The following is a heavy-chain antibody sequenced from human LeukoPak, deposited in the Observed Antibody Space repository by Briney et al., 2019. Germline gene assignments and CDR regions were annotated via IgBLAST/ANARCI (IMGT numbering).Heavy chain of an antibody. D-gene: IGHD1-26*01. J-gene: IGHJ3*02. V-gene: IGHV4-4*07. CDR3: ASVGATWNDAFDI. CDR1: GGSISSYY. Sequence: SETLSLTCTVSGGSISSYYWSWIRQPAGKGLEWIGRIYSGGSTNYNPSLKSRVTMSVDTSKNQFSLKLSSVTAADTAVYYCASVGATWNDAFDIWGQGTMVTVSS. CDR2: IYSGGST.